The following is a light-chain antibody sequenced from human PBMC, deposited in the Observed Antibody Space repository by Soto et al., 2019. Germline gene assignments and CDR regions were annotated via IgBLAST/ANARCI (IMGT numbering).Light chain of an antibody. V-gene: IGLV1-51*01. CDR1: NSNIGNNY. CDR2: DNS. Sequence: QSVLTQPPSVSAAPGQKVTISCSGSNSNIGNNYVSWYQQLPGTAPKLLIYDNSERPSGIPDRFSGSKSGTSATLCITGLQTGDEADYYCGTWDSSLSAVVFGGGTKLTVL. CDR3: GTWDSSLSAVV. J-gene: IGLJ2*01.